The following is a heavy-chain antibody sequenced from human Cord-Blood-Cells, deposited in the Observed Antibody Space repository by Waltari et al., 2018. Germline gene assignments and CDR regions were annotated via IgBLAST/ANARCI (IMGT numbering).Heavy chain of an antibody. V-gene: IGHV3-21*01. CDR3: ARDRYQGGSYWFDP. J-gene: IGHJ5*02. D-gene: IGHD1-26*01. Sequence: EVQLVESGGGLVKPGGSLRLSCAASGLPFSSYSMNWVRQAPGKGLEWVSSISRSSSYIYYADSVKGRFTISRDNAKNSLYLQMNSLRAEDTAVYYCARDRYQGGSYWFDPWGQGTLVTVSS. CDR2: ISRSSSYI. CDR1: GLPFSSYS.